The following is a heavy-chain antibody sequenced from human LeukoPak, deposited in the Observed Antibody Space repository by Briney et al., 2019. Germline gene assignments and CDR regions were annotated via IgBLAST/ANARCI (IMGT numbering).Heavy chain of an antibody. D-gene: IGHD3-10*01. V-gene: IGHV4-34*01. CDR3: ARHLMYYYGSGSQNSSDWFDP. CDR2: INHSGST. CDR1: GGSFSGYY. J-gene: IGHJ5*02. Sequence: PSETLSLTCAVYGGSFSGYYWSWIRQPPGKGLEWIGEINHSGSTNYNPSLKSRVTISVDTSKNQFSLKLSSVTAADTAVYYCARHLMYYYGSGSQNSSDWFDPWGQGTLVTVSS.